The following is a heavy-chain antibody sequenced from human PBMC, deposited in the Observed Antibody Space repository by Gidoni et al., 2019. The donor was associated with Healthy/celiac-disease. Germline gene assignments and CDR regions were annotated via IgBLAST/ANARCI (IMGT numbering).Heavy chain of an antibody. CDR2: IYTSGST. D-gene: IGHD6-19*01. Sequence: QVQLQESGPGLVKPSQTLSLTCTVPGGSISSGSYSWSWIRQPAGKGLEWIGRIYTSGSTNYNPSLKSRVTISVDTSKNQFSLKLSSVTAADTAVYYCARDPIAVAGTVGFDPWGQGTLVTVSS. V-gene: IGHV4-61*02. J-gene: IGHJ5*02. CDR1: GGSISSGSYS. CDR3: ARDPIAVAGTVGFDP.